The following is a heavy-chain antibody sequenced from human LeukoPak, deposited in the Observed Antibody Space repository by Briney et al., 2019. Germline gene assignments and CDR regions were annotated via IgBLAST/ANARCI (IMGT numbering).Heavy chain of an antibody. CDR1: GFIFSQYY. Sequence: GGSLRLSCATSGFIFSQYYMSWIRQAPGKGLEWVSFISNSGTTFNYADSVKGRFTISRDNAKNSLYLQMNSLRAEDTAVYYCAREEFYYDNSEYDTTDYWGQGTLVTVSS. D-gene: IGHD3-22*01. J-gene: IGHJ4*02. CDR3: AREEFYYDNSEYDTTDY. CDR2: ISNSGTTF. V-gene: IGHV3-11*01.